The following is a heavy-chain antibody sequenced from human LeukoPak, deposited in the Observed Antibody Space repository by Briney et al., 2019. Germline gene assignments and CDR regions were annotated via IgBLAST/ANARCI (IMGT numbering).Heavy chain of an antibody. D-gene: IGHD6-19*01. CDR1: GFTFSSYA. CDR3: ARMGIAVAGVFDY. J-gene: IGHJ4*02. Sequence: GGSLRLSCAASGFTFSSYAMHWVRQAPGKGLEWVAVISYDGSNKYYADSVKGRFTIPRDNSKNTLYLQMSSLRAEDTAVYYCARMGIAVAGVFDYWGQGTLVTVSS. V-gene: IGHV3-30*04. CDR2: ISYDGSNK.